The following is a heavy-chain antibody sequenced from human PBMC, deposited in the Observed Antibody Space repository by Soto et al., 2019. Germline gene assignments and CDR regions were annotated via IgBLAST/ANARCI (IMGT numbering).Heavy chain of an antibody. CDR2: IYYSGST. D-gene: IGHD6-13*01. V-gene: IGHV4-59*01. J-gene: IGHJ4*02. CDR3: ARGGIAAAAYYFDY. Sequence: SETLSLTCTVSGGSISSYYWSWIRQPPGKGLEWIGYIYYSGSTNYNPSLKSRVTISVDTSKNQFSLKLSSVTAADTAVYYCARGGIAAAAYYFDYWGQGTLVTVSS. CDR1: GGSISSYY.